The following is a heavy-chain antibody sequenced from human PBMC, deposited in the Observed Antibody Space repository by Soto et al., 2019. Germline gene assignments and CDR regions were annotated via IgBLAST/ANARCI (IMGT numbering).Heavy chain of an antibody. J-gene: IGHJ4*02. CDR1: GFNFGDFT. D-gene: IGHD1-1*01. CDR2: INWDSSNR. Sequence: DVQLVESGGVVVQPGGSLRLSCAASGFNFGDFTLHWVRQAPGRGLEWVSLINWDSSNRNYADSVKGRLPVSRDNSKNSLYLQLNSLTSEDTALYYCAKERGTIYFDSWGQGTLVTVSS. CDR3: AKERGTIYFDS. V-gene: IGHV3-43*01.